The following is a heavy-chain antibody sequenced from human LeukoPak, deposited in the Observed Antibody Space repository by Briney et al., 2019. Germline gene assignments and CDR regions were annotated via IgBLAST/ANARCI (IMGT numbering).Heavy chain of an antibody. CDR2: ISYDGSNK. Sequence: PGGSLRLSCAASGFTFSDYYMSWIRQAPGKGLEWVAVISYDGSNKYYADSVKGRFTISRDNSKNTLYLQINSLRAEDTAVYYCAKPRDGYNYYPFDYWGQGTLVTVSS. CDR3: AKPRDGYNYYPFDY. CDR1: GFTFSDYY. V-gene: IGHV3-30*18. J-gene: IGHJ4*02. D-gene: IGHD5-24*01.